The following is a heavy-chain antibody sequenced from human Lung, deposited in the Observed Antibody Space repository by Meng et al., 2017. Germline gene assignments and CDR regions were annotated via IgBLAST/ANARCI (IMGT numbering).Heavy chain of an antibody. CDR3: ARGPTTMAHDFDY. CDR1: GGSFSDYY. V-gene: IGHV4-34*01. D-gene: IGHD4-11*01. J-gene: IGHJ4*02. CDR2: INHSGSN. Sequence: SETLPLTCIVYGGSFSDYYWSWISQDPGKGLEWIGEINHSGSNNYNPSIESRATISVDTSQNNLSLKLSSVTAADSAVYYCARGPTTMAHDFDYWGQGTLVTVSS.